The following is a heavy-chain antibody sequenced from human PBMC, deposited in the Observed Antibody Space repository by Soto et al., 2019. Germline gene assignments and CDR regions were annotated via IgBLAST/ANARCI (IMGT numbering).Heavy chain of an antibody. D-gene: IGHD5-12*01. V-gene: IGHV4-34*01. CDR1: GGSLTGYY. CDR3: ARGQEGIVATH. J-gene: IGHJ4*02. CDR2: IKDGGVT. Sequence: QVQLQQWGAGLLKPSETLSLTCAVNGGSLTGYYWSWIRQPPGKGLEWIGEIKDGGVTNYSPSLKSRVTRSGDTSKNQFSLKLHSVTAADTAVYYCARGQEGIVATHWDQGTLVTVSS.